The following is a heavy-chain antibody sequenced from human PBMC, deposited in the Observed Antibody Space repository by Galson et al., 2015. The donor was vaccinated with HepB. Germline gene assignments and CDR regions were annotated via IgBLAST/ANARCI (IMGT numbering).Heavy chain of an antibody. CDR3: ARPLLGSSGLREYDAFDI. V-gene: IGHV3-30*04. CDR2: ISYDGSNK. J-gene: IGHJ3*02. Sequence: SLRLSCAASGFTFSSYAMHWVRQAPGKGLEWVAVISYDGSNKYYADSVKGRFTISRDNSKNTLYLQMNSLRAEDTAVYYCARPLLGSSGLREYDAFDIWGQGTMVTVSS. D-gene: IGHD3-22*01. CDR1: GFTFSSYA.